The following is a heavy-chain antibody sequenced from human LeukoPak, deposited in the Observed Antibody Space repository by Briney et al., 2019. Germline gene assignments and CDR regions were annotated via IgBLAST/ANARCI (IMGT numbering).Heavy chain of an antibody. CDR3: ARPQSVYSGYDDAFDI. CDR1: GYTFTSYD. D-gene: IGHD5-12*01. V-gene: IGHV1-8*01. Sequence: ASVKVSCKASGYTFTSYDINWVRQATGQGLEWMGWMNPNSGNTGYAQKFQGRVTMTRNTSISIAYMELSSLRSEDTAVYYCARPQSVYSGYDDAFDIWGQGTMVTVSS. J-gene: IGHJ3*02. CDR2: MNPNSGNT.